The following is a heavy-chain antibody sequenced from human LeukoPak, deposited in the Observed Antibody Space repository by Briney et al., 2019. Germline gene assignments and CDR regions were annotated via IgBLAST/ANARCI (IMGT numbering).Heavy chain of an antibody. CDR3: ARELLDFPRGDAFDI. V-gene: IGHV3-7*01. Sequence: GESLRLSCAASGFTFSSYWMSWVRQAPGKGLEWVANIKQDGSEKYYVDSVKGRFTISRDNAKNSLYLQMNSLRAEDTAVYYCARELLDFPRGDAFDIWGQGTMVTVSS. CDR1: GFTFSSYW. D-gene: IGHD3-3*01. J-gene: IGHJ3*02. CDR2: IKQDGSEK.